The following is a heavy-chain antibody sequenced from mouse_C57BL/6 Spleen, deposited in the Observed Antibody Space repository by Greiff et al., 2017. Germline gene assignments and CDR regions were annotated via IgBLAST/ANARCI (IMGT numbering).Heavy chain of an antibody. CDR2: INPSSGYT. CDR3: AREENFYYCSSSFAY. D-gene: IGHD1-1*01. V-gene: IGHV1-7*01. Sequence: VQLQESGAELAKPGDSVKLSCKASGYTFTSYWMHWVKQRPGQGLEWIGYINPSSGYTKYNQKFKDKATLTADKSSSTAYMQLSSLTYEDSAVYYGAREENFYYCSSSFAYWGQGTLVTVSA. J-gene: IGHJ3*01. CDR1: GYTFTSYW.